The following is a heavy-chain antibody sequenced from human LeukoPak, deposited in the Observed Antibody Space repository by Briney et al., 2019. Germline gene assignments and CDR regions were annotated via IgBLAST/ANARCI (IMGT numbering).Heavy chain of an antibody. CDR3: ARLCPDIVVVPAAIIHYDSSAHTPPEDYYYMDV. V-gene: IGHV4-61*05. CDR1: GGSISSSSFY. Sequence: SETLSLTCTVSGGSISSSSFYWGWIRQPPGKGLEWIGYIYYGGSTNYNPSLKSRVTISVDTSKNQFSLKLSSVTAADTAVYYCARLCPDIVVVPAAIIHYDSSAHTPPEDYYYMDVWGKGTTVTVSS. D-gene: IGHD2-2*01. J-gene: IGHJ6*03. CDR2: IYYGGST.